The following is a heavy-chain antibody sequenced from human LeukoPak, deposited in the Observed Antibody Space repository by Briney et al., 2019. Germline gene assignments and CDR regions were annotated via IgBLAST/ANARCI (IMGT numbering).Heavy chain of an antibody. Sequence: GGSVRLSCAASGFTFSSYAMHWVRQAPGKGLEYVSAISSNGGSTYYANSVKGRFTISRDNSKNTLYLQMGSLRAEDMAVYYCARGHVLLWFGESNRTDYWGQGTLVTVSS. CDR3: ARGHVLLWFGESNRTDY. CDR2: ISSNGGST. V-gene: IGHV3-64*01. CDR1: GFTFSSYA. J-gene: IGHJ4*02. D-gene: IGHD3-10*01.